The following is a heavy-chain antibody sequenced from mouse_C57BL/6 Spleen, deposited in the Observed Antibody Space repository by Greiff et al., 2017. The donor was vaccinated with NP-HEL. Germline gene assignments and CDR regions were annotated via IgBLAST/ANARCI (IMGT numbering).Heavy chain of an antibody. CDR1: GFTFSSYA. J-gene: IGHJ4*01. D-gene: IGHD2-4*01. V-gene: IGHV5-9-1*02. Sequence: EVQLVESGEGLVKPGGSLKLSCAASGFTFSSYAMSWVRQTPEKRLEWVAYISSGGDYIYYADTVKGRFTISRDNARNTLYLQMSSLKSEDTAMYYCTRDDYDVRAYAMDYWGQGTSVTVSS. CDR2: ISSGGDYI. CDR3: TRDDYDVRAYAMDY.